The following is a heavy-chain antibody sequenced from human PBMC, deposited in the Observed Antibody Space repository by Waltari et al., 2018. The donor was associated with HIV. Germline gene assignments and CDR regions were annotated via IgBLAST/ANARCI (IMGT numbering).Heavy chain of an antibody. V-gene: IGHV3-15*01. Sequence: EVHLVESGGDLLKPGGCLRLTCAAPGFTFSNAWMTWVRQATGKGLEGVGRIKSKSDGGTTDDNASVKGRFTISRDDSKTTLFLQMNSLKTEDTAVYYCTTEEVYGSGSYLDYWGQGTPLTVSS. J-gene: IGHJ4*02. D-gene: IGHD3-10*01. CDR3: TTEEVYGSGSYLDY. CDR2: IKSKSDGGTT. CDR1: GFTFSNAW.